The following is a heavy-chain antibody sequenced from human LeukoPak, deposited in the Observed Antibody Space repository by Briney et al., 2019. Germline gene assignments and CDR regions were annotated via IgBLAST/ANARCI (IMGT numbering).Heavy chain of an antibody. CDR3: ARDLTYFWSGYYHYFDY. CDR1: W. J-gene: IGHJ4*02. Sequence: WMXWVRQAPGKGLEWVANIKQDGSEKYYVDSVKGRFTISRDNAKNSLYLQMNSLRAEDTAVYYCARDLTYFWSGYYHYFDYWGQGTLVTVSS. D-gene: IGHD3-3*01. V-gene: IGHV3-7*01. CDR2: IKQDGSEK.